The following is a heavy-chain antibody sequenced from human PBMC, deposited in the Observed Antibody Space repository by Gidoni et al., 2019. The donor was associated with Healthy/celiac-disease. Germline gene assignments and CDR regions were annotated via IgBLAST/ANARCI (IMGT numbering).Heavy chain of an antibody. CDR1: GFTFSSYG. V-gene: IGHV3-30*18. CDR2: ISYDGSNK. J-gene: IGHJ5*02. CDR3: AKGTDTTP. Sequence: QVQLVESGGGVVQPGRSLRLPCAASGFTFSSYGMHWVRQAPGKGLEWVAVISYDGSNKYYADSVKGRFTISRDNSKNTLYLQMNSLRAEDTAVYYCAKGTDTTPWGQGTLVTVSS. D-gene: IGHD1-26*01.